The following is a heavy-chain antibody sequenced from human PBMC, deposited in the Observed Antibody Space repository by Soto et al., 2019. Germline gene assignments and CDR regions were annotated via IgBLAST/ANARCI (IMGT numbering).Heavy chain of an antibody. CDR1: GGSISSSSYY. CDR3: ARQLYDFWSGYYLSPYFDY. CDR2: IYYSGST. V-gene: IGHV4-39*01. D-gene: IGHD3-3*01. J-gene: IGHJ4*02. Sequence: PSETLSLTCSVSGGSISSSSYYWGWIRQPPGKGLEWIGSIYYSGSTYYNPSLKSRVTISVDTSKNQFSLKLSSVTAADTAVYYCARQLYDFWSGYYLSPYFDYWGQGTLVTVSS.